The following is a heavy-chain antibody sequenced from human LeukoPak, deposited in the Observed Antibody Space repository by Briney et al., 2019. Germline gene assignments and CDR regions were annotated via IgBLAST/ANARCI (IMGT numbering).Heavy chain of an antibody. V-gene: IGHV1-46*01. CDR2: INPSGGST. D-gene: IGHD3-10*01. CDR1: GYTFTSYY. J-gene: IGHJ6*03. Sequence: ASVKVSCKASGYTFTSYYMHWVRQAPGQGLEWMGIINPSGGSTSYAQKFQGRVTMTRDMSTSTVYMELSSLRSEDTAVYYCARGGASGSHWARTYYYCMDVWGKGTTVTISS. CDR3: ARGGASGSHWARTYYYCMDV.